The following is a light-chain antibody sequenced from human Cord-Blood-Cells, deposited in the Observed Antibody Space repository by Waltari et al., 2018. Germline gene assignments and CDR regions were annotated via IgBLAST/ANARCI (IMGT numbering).Light chain of an antibody. CDR3: AAWDDSLSGWV. CDR1: SSNIGSNY. V-gene: IGLV1-47*01. CDR2: RNN. J-gene: IGLJ3*02. Sequence: QSVLTQPPSASGTPGQRVTISCSGSSSNIGSNYVYWYQQLPGTAPKLLIYRNNQRPSGVPDRFSVCKSGTSASLAISGLRSEDEADYYCAAWDDSLSGWVFGGGTKLTVL.